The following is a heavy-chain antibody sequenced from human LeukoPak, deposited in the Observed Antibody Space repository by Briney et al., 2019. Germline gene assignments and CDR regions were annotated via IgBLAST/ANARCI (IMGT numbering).Heavy chain of an antibody. J-gene: IGHJ3*02. CDR2: IYPGDSDT. Sequence: GESLQISCQGSGSSFTSYWIGWVRQLPGKGLEWMGIIYPGDSDTRYSPSFQGQVTISADKSISTAYLQWSSLKASDTAMYYCARRQVGATAFDIWGQGTMVTVSS. CDR1: GSSFTSYW. CDR3: ARRQVGATAFDI. D-gene: IGHD1-26*01. V-gene: IGHV5-51*01.